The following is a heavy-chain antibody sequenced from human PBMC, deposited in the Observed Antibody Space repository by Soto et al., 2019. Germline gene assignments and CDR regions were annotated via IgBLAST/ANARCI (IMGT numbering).Heavy chain of an antibody. Sequence: XGSLRLSFAASGFTFYTSCMHWVRQAPGKGLVWVARMNADGSTIDYADSVKGRFTISRDNSKNTLYLQMNSLRAEDTAVYYCEQAENYCFDSWGQGTLVTVSS. D-gene: IGHD1-7*01. J-gene: IGHJ4*02. CDR1: GFTFYTSC. CDR2: MNADGSTI. CDR3: EQAENYCFDS. V-gene: IGHV3-74*01.